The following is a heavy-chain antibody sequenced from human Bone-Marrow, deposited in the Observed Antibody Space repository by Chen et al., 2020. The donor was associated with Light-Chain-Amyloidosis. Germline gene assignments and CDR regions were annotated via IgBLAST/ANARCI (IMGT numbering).Heavy chain of an antibody. CDR1: GDSLSSSHW. V-gene: IGHV4-4*02. Sequence: GXGLXXPSGTLSLTCAVSGDSLSSSHWWSWVRHPXXKGLEXXXXXXHSGSXNYNPSLKSRVTISVDKSKNQFSLNLSTVTAADTAVYYCAGAXXXXSGSLEYWGQGTLVTVSS. CDR3: AGAXXXXSGSLEY. J-gene: IGHJ4*02. D-gene: IGHD6-19*01. CDR2: XXHSGSX.